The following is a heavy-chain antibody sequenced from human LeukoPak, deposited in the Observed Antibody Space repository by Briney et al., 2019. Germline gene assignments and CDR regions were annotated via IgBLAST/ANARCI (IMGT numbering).Heavy chain of an antibody. J-gene: IGHJ4*02. V-gene: IGHV4-4*02. CDR2: IYHSESA. Sequence: SGTLSLTCAVSGGSISSSYWWTWVRQPPGKGLEWIGEIYHSESANYNPSLQSRVTISVDTSKNQFSLKLSSVTAADTAVYYCARRHIVGATNFDYWGQGTLVTVSS. CDR1: GGSISSSYW. D-gene: IGHD1-26*01. CDR3: ARRHIVGATNFDY.